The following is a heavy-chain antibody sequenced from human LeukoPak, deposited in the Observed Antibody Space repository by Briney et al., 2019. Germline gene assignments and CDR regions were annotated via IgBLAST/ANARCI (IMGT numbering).Heavy chain of an antibody. V-gene: IGHV4-59*01. Sequence: SETLSLTCTVSGGSISSYYWSWIRQPPGKGLEWIGYIYYSGSTNYNPSLKGRVTISVDTSKNQFSLKLNSVTAADTAVYYCARGGVSYYGMDVWGQGTTVTVSS. CDR2: IYYSGST. J-gene: IGHJ6*02. CDR1: GGSISSYY. CDR3: ARGGVSYYGMDV.